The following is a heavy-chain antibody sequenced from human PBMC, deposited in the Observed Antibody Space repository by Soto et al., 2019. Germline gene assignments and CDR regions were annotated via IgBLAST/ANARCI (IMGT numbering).Heavy chain of an antibody. CDR2: IYYSGST. D-gene: IGHD5-18*01. J-gene: IGHJ4*02. Sequence: ASETLSLTCTVSGGSIRTSNHYWNWIRQLPGKGLEWIGYIYYSGSTHYNPSLRSRVTISVDTSQNEFSLKMTSGTAADTAVYFCARNVHTTMINGPYFDYWGQGTQVTAPQ. CDR1: GGSIRTSNHY. CDR3: ARNVHTTMINGPYFDY. V-gene: IGHV4-31*03.